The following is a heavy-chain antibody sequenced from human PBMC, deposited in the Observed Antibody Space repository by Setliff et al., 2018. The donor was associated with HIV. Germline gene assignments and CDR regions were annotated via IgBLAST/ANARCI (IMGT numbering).Heavy chain of an antibody. Sequence: ASVKVSCKASGYTFTGYYMHWVRQAPGQGLEWMGRINPYSGDTNYAQKFQGRVTMTRDTSITTAYMELSRLRSDDTAVYYCARGSTAVIYYYYYMDLWGEGTTVTVS. CDR2: INPYSGDT. CDR1: GYTFTGYY. J-gene: IGHJ6*03. CDR3: ARGSTAVIYYYYYMDL. D-gene: IGHD2-2*01. V-gene: IGHV1-2*06.